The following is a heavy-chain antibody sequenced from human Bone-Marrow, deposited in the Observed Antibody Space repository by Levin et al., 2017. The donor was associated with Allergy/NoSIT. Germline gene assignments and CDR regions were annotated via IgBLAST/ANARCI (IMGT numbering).Heavy chain of an antibody. J-gene: IGHJ4*02. V-gene: IGHV3-9*01. CDR2: ISWNSGSL. CDR3: VEDKSAATPDYFDY. Sequence: GGSLRLSRTASGFTFDDYAMHWVRQGPGKGLEWVSGISWNSGSLAYADSVKGRFTISRDNAKKSLYLQMTSLRAEDTAFYCCVEDKSAATPDYFDYWGQGTLVTVSS. CDR1: GFTFDDYA. D-gene: IGHD2-15*01.